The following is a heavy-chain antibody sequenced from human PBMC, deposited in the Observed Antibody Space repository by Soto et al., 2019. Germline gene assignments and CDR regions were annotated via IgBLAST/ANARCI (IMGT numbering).Heavy chain of an antibody. Sequence: ASVKVSCKASGYTFTSYGISWVRQAPGQGLEWMGWISAYNGNTNYAQKLQGRVTMTPDTSTSTAYMELRSLRSDDTAVYYCARDRDIVVVPAAMGWFDPWGQGTLVTVSS. CDR3: ARDRDIVVVPAAMGWFDP. V-gene: IGHV1-18*01. CDR2: ISAYNGNT. D-gene: IGHD2-2*01. CDR1: GYTFTSYG. J-gene: IGHJ5*02.